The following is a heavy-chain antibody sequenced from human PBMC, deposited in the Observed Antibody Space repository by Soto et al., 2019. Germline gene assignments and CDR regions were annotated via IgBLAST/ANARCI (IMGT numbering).Heavy chain of an antibody. CDR3: ARESAAQTNYYGMDV. D-gene: IGHD6-13*01. V-gene: IGHV1-69*13. CDR1: GGTFSSYA. CDR2: IIPIFGTA. Sequence: SVKVSCKASGGTFSSYAISWVRQAPGQGLEWMGGIIPIFGTANYAQKFQGRVTITADESTSTAYMELSSLRSEDTAVDYCARESAAQTNYYGMDVWGQGTTVTVSS. J-gene: IGHJ6*02.